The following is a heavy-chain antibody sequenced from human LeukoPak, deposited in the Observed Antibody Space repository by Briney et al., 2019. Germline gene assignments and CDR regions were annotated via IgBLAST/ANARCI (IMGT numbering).Heavy chain of an antibody. CDR1: GDSIGSHY. J-gene: IGHJ4*02. V-gene: IGHV4-59*11. CDR2: IYYSGST. Sequence: PSETLSLTCTVSGDSIGSHYWSWIRQPPGKGLEWIGSIYYSGSTYYNPSLKSRVTISVDTSKNQFSLKLSSVTAADTAVYYCARVAQQYGRLDYFDYWGQGTLVTVSS. D-gene: IGHD6-13*01. CDR3: ARVAQQYGRLDYFDY.